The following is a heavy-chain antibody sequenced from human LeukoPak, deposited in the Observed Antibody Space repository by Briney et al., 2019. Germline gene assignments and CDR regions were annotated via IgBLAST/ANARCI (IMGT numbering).Heavy chain of an antibody. CDR1: GGTFTSYA. D-gene: IGHD2-2*01. CDR3: ARGGGLTPTLHCSSTSCYPPFAY. Sequence: ASVKVSCKASGGTFTSYAISWVRQAPGQGLEWMGGIIPIFGTANYAQKFQGRVTITADESTSTAYMEMSSLRSEDTAVYYCARGGGLTPTLHCSSTSCYPPFAYWGQGTLVTVSS. J-gene: IGHJ4*02. V-gene: IGHV1-69*01. CDR2: IIPIFGTA.